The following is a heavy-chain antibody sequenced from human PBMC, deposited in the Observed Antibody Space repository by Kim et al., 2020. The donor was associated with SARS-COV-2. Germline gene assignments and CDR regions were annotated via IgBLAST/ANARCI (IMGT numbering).Heavy chain of an antibody. D-gene: IGHD6-13*01. CDR3: ARHSSSWSSFDY. Sequence: NTHPSLKSRVTISVDTSNNQFSLKLSSVTAADTAVYYCARHSSSWSSFDYWGQGTLVTVSS. V-gene: IGHV4-59*08. J-gene: IGHJ4*02.